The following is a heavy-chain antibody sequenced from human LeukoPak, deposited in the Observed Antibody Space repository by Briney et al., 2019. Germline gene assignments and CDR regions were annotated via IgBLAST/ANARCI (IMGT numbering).Heavy chain of an antibody. V-gene: IGHV3-15*01. Sequence: GGSLRLSCAASGFTFSSYSMNWVRQAPGKGLEWVGRIKSKTDGGTTDYAAPVKGRFTISRDDSKNTLYLQMNSLKTEDTAVYYCTTGAVRYFDWLFEPPYYFDYWGQGTLVTVSS. CDR1: GFTFSSYS. J-gene: IGHJ4*02. D-gene: IGHD3-9*01. CDR3: TTGAVRYFDWLFEPPYYFDY. CDR2: IKSKTDGGTT.